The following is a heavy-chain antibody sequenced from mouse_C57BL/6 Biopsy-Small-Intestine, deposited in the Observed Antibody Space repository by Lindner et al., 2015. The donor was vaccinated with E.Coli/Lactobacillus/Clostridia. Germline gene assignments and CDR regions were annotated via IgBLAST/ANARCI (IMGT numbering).Heavy chain of an antibody. CDR2: INPYSGNT. CDR1: GYTFTSYW. J-gene: IGHJ3*01. V-gene: IGHV1-7*01. Sequence: VQLQESGAELAKPGASVKLSCKASGYTFTSYWMHWVKQRPGQGLEWIGYINPYSGNTKYNQKFKDKATLTADKSSSTAYMQVSSLTSEDSAVYFCARPSDDYGGVFAYWGQGTLVTVSA. D-gene: IGHD2-4*01. CDR3: ARPSDDYGGVFAY.